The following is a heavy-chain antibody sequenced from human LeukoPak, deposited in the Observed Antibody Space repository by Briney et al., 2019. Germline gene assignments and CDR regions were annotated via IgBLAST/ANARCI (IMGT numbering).Heavy chain of an antibody. CDR3: TAVDTAMVYYYYYYYMDV. CDR2: IKSKTDGGTT. Sequence: GGSLRLSCAASGFTFSNAWMSWVRQAPGKGLEWVGRIKSKTDGGTTDYAAPVKGRFTISRDDSKNTLYLQMNSLKTDDTAMYYCTAVDTAMVYYYYYYYMDVWGKGTTVTVSS. J-gene: IGHJ6*03. V-gene: IGHV3-15*01. D-gene: IGHD5-18*01. CDR1: GFTFSNAW.